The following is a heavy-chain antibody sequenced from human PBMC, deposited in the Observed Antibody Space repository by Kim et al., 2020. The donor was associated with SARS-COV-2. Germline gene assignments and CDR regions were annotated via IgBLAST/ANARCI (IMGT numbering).Heavy chain of an antibody. CDR1: GYTFSKHP. V-gene: IGHV1-3*04. CDR3: ARRGIPLWST. Sequence: ASVKVSCTASGYTFSKHPIHWVRQAPGQGLEWMGWINTVTGNTKYAQNFQGRVTITRDTSATTAYLELTGLTSEDTAKYFCARRGIPLWSTWGQGTLVTVSS. J-gene: IGHJ4*02. CDR2: INTVTGNT. D-gene: IGHD2-21*01.